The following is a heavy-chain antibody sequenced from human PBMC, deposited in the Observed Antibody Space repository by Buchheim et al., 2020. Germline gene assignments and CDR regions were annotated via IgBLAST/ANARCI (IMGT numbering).Heavy chain of an antibody. J-gene: IGHJ4*02. CDR3: AKDRYAYGSGMDSFDY. V-gene: IGHV3-30*18. CDR1: GFTFSTYG. D-gene: IGHD3-10*01. Sequence: QVQLVESGGGVVQPGRSLRLSCSASGFTFSTYGIHWVRQAPGKGLEWVAVISYDGSDKYYADSVKGRFTLPRDNSKHKLYMQMSSLRAEDTAVYYCAKDRYAYGSGMDSFDYWGQGTL. CDR2: ISYDGSDK.